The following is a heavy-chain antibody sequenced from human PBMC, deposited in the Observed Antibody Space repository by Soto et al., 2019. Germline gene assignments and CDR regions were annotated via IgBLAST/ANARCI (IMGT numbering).Heavy chain of an antibody. D-gene: IGHD1-1*01. J-gene: IGHJ4*02. CDR2: ISYDGSNK. CDR1: GFTFSSYG. V-gene: IGHV3-30*18. Sequence: GGSLRLSCAASGFTFSSYGMHWVRQAPGKGLEWVAVISYDGSNKYYADSVKGRFTISRDNSKNTLYLQMNSLRAEDTAVYYCAKDNPRELYPPTKKPGFQIAYWGQGTLVTVSS. CDR3: AKDNPRELYPPTKKPGFQIAY.